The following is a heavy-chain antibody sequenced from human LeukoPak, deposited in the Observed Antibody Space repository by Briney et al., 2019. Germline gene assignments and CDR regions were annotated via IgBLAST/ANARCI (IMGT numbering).Heavy chain of an antibody. Sequence: ASVKVSCKVSGYTLTELSMHWVRQAPGKGLEWMGGFDPEDGETIYAQKFQGRVTMTEDTSTDTAYMELSSLRSEDTAVYYCARVGHSSSWYGDYYYYMDVWGKGTTVTVSS. CDR2: FDPEDGET. CDR1: GYTLTELS. V-gene: IGHV1-24*01. J-gene: IGHJ6*03. CDR3: ARVGHSSSWYGDYYYYMDV. D-gene: IGHD6-13*01.